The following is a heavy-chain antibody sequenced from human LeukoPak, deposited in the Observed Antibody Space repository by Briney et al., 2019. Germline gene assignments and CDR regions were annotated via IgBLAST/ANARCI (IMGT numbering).Heavy chain of an antibody. Sequence: GGSLRLSCAASGFTFSNTWRHWVRQAPGKGLVWVSRIHSDGISTTYADSVKGRFTISRDNAKNTLYLQMNSLRAEDTAVYYCARDRYYVPDYWGQGTLVTVSS. J-gene: IGHJ4*02. CDR3: ARDRYYVPDY. V-gene: IGHV3-74*03. CDR2: IHSDGIST. D-gene: IGHD3-10*02. CDR1: GFTFSNTW.